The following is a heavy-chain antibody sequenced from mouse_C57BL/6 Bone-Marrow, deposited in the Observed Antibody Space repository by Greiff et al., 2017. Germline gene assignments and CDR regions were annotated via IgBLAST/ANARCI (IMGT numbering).Heavy chain of an antibody. CDR3: ARGRYSNFYFDY. V-gene: IGHV5-4*03. CDR1: GFTFTSYA. J-gene: IGHJ2*01. CDR2: ISDGGSYT. Sequence: EVKLVESGAGLVKPGGSLKLSCAASGFTFTSYAMSWVRQTPEKSLEWVATISDGGSYTYYPDNVKGRFTIAGDKAKNTLYLQMSRLKSEDTAMYYCARGRYSNFYFDYWGQGTTRTVSS. D-gene: IGHD2-5*01.